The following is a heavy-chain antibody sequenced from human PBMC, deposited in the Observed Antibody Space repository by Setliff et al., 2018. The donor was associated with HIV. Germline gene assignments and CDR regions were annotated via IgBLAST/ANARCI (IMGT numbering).Heavy chain of an antibody. CDR3: ASTSMGMTRKPIWYYHMDV. CDR2: VYSTGST. J-gene: IGHJ6*03. Sequence: NPSETLSLTCTVSGGSIENLYWTWIRQPSGRGLEWIGYVYSTGSTKYNPSPKSRATMSDDTSKNQISLTLTSVSAADTAVYYCASTSMGMTRKPIWYYHMDVWGHGITVTVSS. CDR1: GGSIENLY. D-gene: IGHD7-27*01. V-gene: IGHV4-59*11.